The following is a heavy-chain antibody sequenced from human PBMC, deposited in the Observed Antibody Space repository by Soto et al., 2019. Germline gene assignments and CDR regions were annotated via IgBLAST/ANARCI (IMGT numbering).Heavy chain of an antibody. Sequence: EVQLVESGGGLVKPGGSLSLSCAASGFTFSNAWMNWVRQAPGKGLEWVGRIKSKTDGGTTDYAAPVKGRFTISRDDSKNTLYLQMNSLKTEDTAVYYCTTDLIAAAGPAFDYWGQGTLVTVSS. CDR3: TTDLIAAAGPAFDY. D-gene: IGHD6-13*01. V-gene: IGHV3-15*07. CDR2: IKSKTDGGTT. CDR1: GFTFSNAW. J-gene: IGHJ4*02.